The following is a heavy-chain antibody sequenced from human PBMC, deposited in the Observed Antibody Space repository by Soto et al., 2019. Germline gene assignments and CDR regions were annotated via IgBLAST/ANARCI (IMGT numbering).Heavy chain of an antibody. CDR2: ISGSGGST. D-gene: IGHD3-3*01. J-gene: IGHJ4*02. CDR3: QTVGSDFRSGYYFDY. CDR1: GFTFSSYA. Sequence: PGGSLRLSCAASGFTFSSYAMSWVRQAPGKGLEWVSAISGSGGSTYYADSVKGRFTISRDNSKNTLYLQMNSLRAEDTAVYYCQTVGSDFRSGYYFDYWGQGTLVTVSS. V-gene: IGHV3-23*01.